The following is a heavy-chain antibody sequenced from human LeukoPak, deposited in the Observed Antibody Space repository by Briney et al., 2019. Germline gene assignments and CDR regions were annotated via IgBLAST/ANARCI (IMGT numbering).Heavy chain of an antibody. Sequence: PSETLSLTCSVSGGSISSGSYYWSWIRQPAGKGLEWIGRIYTSGSTNYNPSLKSRVTISVDTSKNQFSLKLSSVTAADTAVYYCARDKADFSSSWYKADYYYMDVWGKGTTVTVSS. J-gene: IGHJ6*03. CDR1: GGSISSGSYY. CDR2: IYTSGST. V-gene: IGHV4-61*02. CDR3: ARDKADFSSSWYKADYYYMDV. D-gene: IGHD6-13*01.